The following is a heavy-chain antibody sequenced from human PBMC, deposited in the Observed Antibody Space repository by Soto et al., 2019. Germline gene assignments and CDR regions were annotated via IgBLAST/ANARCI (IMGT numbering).Heavy chain of an antibody. CDR2: IYHSGST. Sequence: SETLSLTCTVSGDSISRGYHWAWIRQSPTKGLEWIGSIYHSGSTYYNPSLNSRVTLSIDMTNNHVSLILNSVTAADTAVYYCARVGPWVPYYYDSSPYTFENWFDPWGQGTLVTVSS. D-gene: IGHD3-22*01. CDR1: GDSISRGYH. CDR3: ARVGPWVPYYYDSSPYTFENWFDP. J-gene: IGHJ5*02. V-gene: IGHV4-38-2*02.